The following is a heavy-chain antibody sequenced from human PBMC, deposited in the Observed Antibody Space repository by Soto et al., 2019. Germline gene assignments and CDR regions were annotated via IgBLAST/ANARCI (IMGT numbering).Heavy chain of an antibody. V-gene: IGHV1-24*01. Sequence: ASVKVSCKVSGYTLTELSMHWVRQAPGKGLEWMGGFDPEDGETIYAQKFQGRVTMTADTSTDTAYMELSSLRSDDTAVYYCARDSRAAARNYDILTGSGYYYGMDVWGQGTTVTVS. CDR3: ARDSRAAARNYDILTGSGYYYGMDV. CDR2: FDPEDGET. J-gene: IGHJ6*02. CDR1: GYTLTELS. D-gene: IGHD3-9*01.